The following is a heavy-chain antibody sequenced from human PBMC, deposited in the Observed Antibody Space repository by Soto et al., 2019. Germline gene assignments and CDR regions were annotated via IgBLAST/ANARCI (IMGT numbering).Heavy chain of an antibody. CDR1: GYTFTSYD. Sequence: GASVKVSCKASGYTFTSYDINWVRQATGQGLEWMGWMNPNSGNTGYAQKFQGRVTMTRNTSTSTAYMELSSLRSEDTAVYYCASGYYWGAYYYGMDVWGQGTTVTVSS. J-gene: IGHJ6*02. CDR2: MNPNSGNT. CDR3: ASGYYWGAYYYGMDV. V-gene: IGHV1-8*01. D-gene: IGHD2-21*01.